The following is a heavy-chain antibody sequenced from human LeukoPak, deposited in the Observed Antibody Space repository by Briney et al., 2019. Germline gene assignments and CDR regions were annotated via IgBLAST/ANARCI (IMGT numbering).Heavy chain of an antibody. V-gene: IGHV3-33*01. D-gene: IGHD4/OR15-4a*01. Sequence: GGSLRLSCAASGFTFSSYGMHWVRQAPGKGLEWVAVIWYDGSNKYYADSVKGRFTISRDNSKNTLYLQMNSLRAEDTAVYYCARGRWMVPYHFDYWGQGTLVTVSS. CDR3: ARGRWMVPYHFDY. CDR2: IWYDGSNK. J-gene: IGHJ4*02. CDR1: GFTFSSYG.